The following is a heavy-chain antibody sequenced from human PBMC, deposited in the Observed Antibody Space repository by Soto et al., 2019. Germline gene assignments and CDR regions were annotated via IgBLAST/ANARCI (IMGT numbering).Heavy chain of an antibody. Sequence: ASVKVSCKASGYTFTSYDINWVRQATGQGLEWMGWMNPNSGNTGYAQKFQGRVTMTRNTSISTAYMELSSLRSEDTAVYYCARDREYQLLYPYYYYYGMDVWGQGTPVTVSS. CDR3: ARDREYQLLYPYYYYYGMDV. J-gene: IGHJ6*02. V-gene: IGHV1-8*01. CDR2: MNPNSGNT. CDR1: GYTFTSYD. D-gene: IGHD2-2*02.